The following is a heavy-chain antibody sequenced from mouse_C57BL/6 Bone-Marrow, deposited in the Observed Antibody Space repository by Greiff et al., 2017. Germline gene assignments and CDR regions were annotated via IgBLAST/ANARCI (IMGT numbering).Heavy chain of an antibody. CDR1: GYTFTSYW. CDR3: AGPFAY. Sequence: QVQLQQPGAELVKPGASVKLSCKASGYTFTSYWMHWVKQRPGQGLEWIGMIHPNSGSTNYNEKFKGKATLTVDKSSSTAYMQLRSLTSEDSAVXYCAGPFAYWGQGTLVTVSA. J-gene: IGHJ3*01. V-gene: IGHV1-64*01. CDR2: IHPNSGST.